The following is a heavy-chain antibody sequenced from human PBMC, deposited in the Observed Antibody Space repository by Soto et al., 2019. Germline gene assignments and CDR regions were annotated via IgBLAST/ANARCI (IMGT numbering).Heavy chain of an antibody. D-gene: IGHD1-26*01. V-gene: IGHV1-69*13. CDR3: ARGADSGSYYWYFDL. CDR1: GGTFSSYA. J-gene: IGHJ2*01. Sequence: GASVKVSCKASGGTFSSYAISWVRQAPGQGLEWMGGIIPIFGTANYAQKFQGRVTITADESTSTAYMELSSLRSEDTAVYYCARGADSGSYYWYFDLWGRGTLVTVSS. CDR2: IIPIFGTA.